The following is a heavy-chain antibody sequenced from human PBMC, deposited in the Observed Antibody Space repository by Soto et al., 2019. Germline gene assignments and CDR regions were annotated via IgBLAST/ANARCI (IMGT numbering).Heavy chain of an antibody. CDR2: ISSSSYI. V-gene: IGHV3-21*01. Sequence: EVQLVESRGGLVKSGGSLRLSCAASGFTFSSYSMNWVRQAPGKGLEWVSSISSSSYIYYADSVKGRFTISRDNAKTSLYLQMNSLRAEDTALYYCARGSYGDDAFDIWGQGTMVTVSS. CDR1: GFTFSSYS. D-gene: IGHD4-17*01. J-gene: IGHJ3*02. CDR3: ARGSYGDDAFDI.